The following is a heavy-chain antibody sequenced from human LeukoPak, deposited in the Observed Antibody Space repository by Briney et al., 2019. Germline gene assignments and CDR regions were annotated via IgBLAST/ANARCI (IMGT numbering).Heavy chain of an antibody. Sequence: GASVKVSCKASDYTFTNYGISWVRQAPGQGLEWMGWISAYNGNTNQAQKLQSRVTMTTDTSTRTAYMELRSLRSDDTAVYYCARDYYDSSGYYYVFAYWGQGTLVTVSS. CDR2: ISAYNGNT. V-gene: IGHV1-18*01. CDR1: DYTFTNYG. J-gene: IGHJ4*02. CDR3: ARDYYDSSGYYYVFAY. D-gene: IGHD3-22*01.